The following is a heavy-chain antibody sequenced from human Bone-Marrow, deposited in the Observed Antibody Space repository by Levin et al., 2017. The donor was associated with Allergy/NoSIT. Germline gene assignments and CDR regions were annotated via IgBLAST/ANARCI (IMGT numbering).Heavy chain of an antibody. D-gene: IGHD2-21*02. J-gene: IGHJ4*02. Sequence: GESLKISCKGSGYGFTTYWIGWVRQMPGKGLEWMGIIYPGDSDTKYSPSFQGQVTISADKSISTAYLQWSSLKASDSATYYCVRRGHCGTDCLIDYWGKGTVVTVSS. V-gene: IGHV5-51*01. CDR1: GYGFTTYW. CDR2: IYPGDSDT. CDR3: VRRGHCGTDCLIDY.